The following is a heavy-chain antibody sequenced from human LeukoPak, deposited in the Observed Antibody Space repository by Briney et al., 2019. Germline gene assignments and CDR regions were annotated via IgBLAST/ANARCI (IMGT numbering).Heavy chain of an antibody. CDR2: INHSGST. V-gene: IGHV4-34*01. J-gene: IGHJ4*02. CDR3: ASLGYYDSSGYYYPLIDY. D-gene: IGHD3-22*01. CDR1: GGSFSGYY. Sequence: PETLSLTCDVYGGSFSGYYWSWIRQPPGKGLEWIGEINHSGSTNYNPSLKSRVTISVDTSKNQFSLKLSSVTAADTAVYYCASLGYYDSSGYYYPLIDYWGQGTLVTVSS.